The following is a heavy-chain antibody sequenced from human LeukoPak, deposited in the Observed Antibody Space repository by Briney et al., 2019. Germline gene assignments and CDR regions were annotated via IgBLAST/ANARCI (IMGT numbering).Heavy chain of an antibody. D-gene: IGHD3-10*01. J-gene: IGHJ3*02. CDR2: IYYSGST. V-gene: IGHV4-39*01. Sequence: PSETLSLTCTVSGGSISSSSYYWGWIRQPPGKGLEWIGSIYYSGSTYYNPSLKSRVTISVDTSKNQFSLKLSSVTAADTAVYYCARRDSTMVRGVIQRAFDIWGQGTMVTVSS. CDR1: GGSISSSSYY. CDR3: ARRDSTMVRGVIQRAFDI.